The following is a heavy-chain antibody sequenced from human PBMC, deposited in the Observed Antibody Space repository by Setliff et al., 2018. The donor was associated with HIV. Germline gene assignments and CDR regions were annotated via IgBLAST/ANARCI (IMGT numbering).Heavy chain of an antibody. V-gene: IGHV3-30*04. CDR3: TRDIALAGDLLGGDY. D-gene: IGHD6-19*01. CDR2: ISDDGHTK. Sequence: PGGSLRLSCAASGFLFSAYAIHWVRQAPGEGLEWVAVISDDGHTKYYIDSVKGRFTVSRDNSKNTLYLQMTSVRAEDTAVYYCTRDIALAGDLLGGDYWGQGPLVTVSS. J-gene: IGHJ4*02. CDR1: GFLFSAYA.